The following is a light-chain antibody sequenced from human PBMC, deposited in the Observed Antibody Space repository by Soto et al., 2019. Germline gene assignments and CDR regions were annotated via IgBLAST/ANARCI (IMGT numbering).Light chain of an antibody. CDR2: KAS. J-gene: IGKJ1*01. V-gene: IGKV1-5*03. Sequence: DIQMTQSPSTLSGSVGDRVTITCRASQTISSWLAWYQQKPGKAPKLLIYKASTLKSGVPSRFSGSGSGTEFTLTISSLQPDDFATYYRQQYVTSSPRTSGQGTKVDI. CDR1: QTISSW. CDR3: QQYVTSSPRT.